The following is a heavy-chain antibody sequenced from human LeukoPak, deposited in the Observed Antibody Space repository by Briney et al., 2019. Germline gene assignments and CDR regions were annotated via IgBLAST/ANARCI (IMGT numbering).Heavy chain of an antibody. Sequence: GGSLRLSCATSGFTFSTYWMSWVRQAPGKGLEWVANINQDGSDKYYVDSVKGRFNISRDNAKKSPYLQMNSLRAEDTAVYYCARDGNILTGYYADYWGQGTLVTVSS. CDR2: INQDGSDK. D-gene: IGHD3-9*01. CDR3: ARDGNILTGYYADY. CDR1: GFTFSTYW. V-gene: IGHV3-7*01. J-gene: IGHJ4*02.